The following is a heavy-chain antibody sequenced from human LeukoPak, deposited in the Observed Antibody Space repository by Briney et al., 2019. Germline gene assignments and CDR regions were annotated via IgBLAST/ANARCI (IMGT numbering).Heavy chain of an antibody. D-gene: IGHD1-26*01. CDR1: GFTFRNYW. Sequence: GGSLRLSCAASGFTFRNYWMHWVRQAPGKGLVRVSRIVSDGSATRYADSVRGRFTISRDNAKNTLYLQMNSLRAEDTALYYCARGGSPPEALGDAFDIWGQGTMVTVSS. CDR3: ARGGSPPEALGDAFDI. CDR2: IVSDGSAT. V-gene: IGHV3-74*01. J-gene: IGHJ3*02.